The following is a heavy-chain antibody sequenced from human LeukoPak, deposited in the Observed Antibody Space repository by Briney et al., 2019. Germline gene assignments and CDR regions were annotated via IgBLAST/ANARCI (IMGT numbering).Heavy chain of an antibody. CDR2: ISSSGSTI. CDR1: GYTFSDYY. J-gene: IGHJ4*02. Sequence: PGGSLRLSCAASGYTFSDYYMSWLRQATGKGLEWVSYISSSGSTIYYADSVKARFNISRDYDKNSLYLQMNRLRAEDTAVYYCAREGYGDYALDYWGQGTLVSVSS. V-gene: IGHV3-11*04. D-gene: IGHD4-17*01. CDR3: AREGYGDYALDY.